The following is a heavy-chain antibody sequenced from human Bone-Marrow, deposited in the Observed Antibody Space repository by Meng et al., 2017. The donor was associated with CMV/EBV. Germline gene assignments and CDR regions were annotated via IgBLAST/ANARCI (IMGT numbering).Heavy chain of an antibody. CDR1: GFTFSSYA. V-gene: IGHV3-23*03. D-gene: IGHD3-22*01. Sequence: GGSLRLSCAASGFTFSSYAMSWVRQAPGKGLEWVSVIYSGGSSTYYADSVKGRFTISRDNSKNTLYLQMNSLRAEDTAVYYCAKVKVYYYDSSGYGDAFDIWGQGTMVTVSS. CDR2: IYSGGSST. J-gene: IGHJ3*02. CDR3: AKVKVYYYDSSGYGDAFDI.